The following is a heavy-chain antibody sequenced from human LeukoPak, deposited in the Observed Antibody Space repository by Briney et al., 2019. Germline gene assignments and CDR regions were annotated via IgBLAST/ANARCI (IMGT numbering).Heavy chain of an antibody. D-gene: IGHD2-15*01. CDR3: ARDEDGNWFDP. V-gene: IGHV4-31*03. CDR1: GGSISSGGYY. CDR2: IYYSGST. Sequence: SETLSLTGTVSGGSISSGGYYWSWIRQHPGKGLEWIGYIYYSGSTYYNPSLKSRVTISVDTSKNQFSLKLSSVTAADTAVYYCARDEDGNWFDPWGQGTLVTVSS. J-gene: IGHJ5*02.